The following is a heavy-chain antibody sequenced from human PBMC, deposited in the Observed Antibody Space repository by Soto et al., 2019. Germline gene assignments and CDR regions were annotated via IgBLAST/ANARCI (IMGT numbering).Heavy chain of an antibody. D-gene: IGHD2-15*01. V-gene: IGHV1-24*01. CDR2: FDPEDGET. CDR1: GYTLTELS. Sequence: ASVKVSCKVSGYTLTELSMHWVRQAPGKGLEWMGGFDPEDGETIYAQKFQGRVTMTEDTSTDTAYIELSSLRSEDTAVYYCATAGLVVVAATRRTNWFDPWGQGTQVTVSS. J-gene: IGHJ5*02. CDR3: ATAGLVVVAATRRTNWFDP.